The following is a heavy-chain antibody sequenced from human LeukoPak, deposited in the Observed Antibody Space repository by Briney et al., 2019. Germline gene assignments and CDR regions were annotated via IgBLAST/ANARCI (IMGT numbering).Heavy chain of an antibody. V-gene: IGHV3-33*08. D-gene: IGHD1-26*01. J-gene: IGHJ4*02. CDR3: AGGELLYYFDY. Sequence: PGGSLRLSCAASGFTFSSYGMHWVRQAPGKGLEWVAVIWYDGSNKYYADSVKGRFTISRDNSKNTLYLQMNSLRAGDTAVYYCAGGELLYYFDYWGQGTLVTVSS. CDR2: IWYDGSNK. CDR1: GFTFSSYG.